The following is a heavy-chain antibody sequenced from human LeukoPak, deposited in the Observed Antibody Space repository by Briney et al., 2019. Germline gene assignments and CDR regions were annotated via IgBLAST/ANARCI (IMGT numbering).Heavy chain of an antibody. J-gene: IGHJ4*02. V-gene: IGHV3-23*01. CDR1: GFTFSRYA. CDR3: AKSYGVHYGGNPYYFDY. D-gene: IGHD4-23*01. CDR2: ISGSGGST. Sequence: GGSLRLSCAASGFTFSRYAMSWVRQAPGKGLEWVSAISGSGGSTYYADSVKGRFTISRDNSKNTLYLQMNSLRAEDTAVYYCAKSYGVHYGGNPYYFDYWGQGTLVTVSS.